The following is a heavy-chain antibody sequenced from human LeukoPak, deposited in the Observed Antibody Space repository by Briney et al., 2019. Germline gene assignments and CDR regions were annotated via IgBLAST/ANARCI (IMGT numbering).Heavy chain of an antibody. Sequence: GGSLRLSCSASGFTFTNYGMSWVRQAPGKGLEWVSGLSGSGDGQFYADSVEGRFTISRDISKHIWYLQMNSLRAEDTAVYYCAKGCQCPSGLSSWFDPRGQGTLVAVSS. J-gene: IGHJ5*02. V-gene: IGHV3-23*01. CDR2: LSGSGDGQ. CDR3: AKGCQCPSGLSSWFDP. CDR1: GFTFTNYG. D-gene: IGHD1-14*01.